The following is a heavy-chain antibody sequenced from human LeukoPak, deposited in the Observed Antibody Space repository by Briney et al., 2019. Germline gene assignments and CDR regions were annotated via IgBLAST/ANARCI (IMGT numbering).Heavy chain of an antibody. CDR1: GFTFSSYG. D-gene: IGHD5-12*01. CDR3: AKDSGYSGYNSGFDY. Sequence: GGSLRLSCAASGFTFSSYGMHWVRQAPGKGLEWVAFIRYDGSNKYYADSAKGRFTISRDNSKNTLYLQMNSLRAEDTAVYYCAKDSGYSGYNSGFDYWGQGTLVTVSS. J-gene: IGHJ4*02. CDR2: IRYDGSNK. V-gene: IGHV3-30*02.